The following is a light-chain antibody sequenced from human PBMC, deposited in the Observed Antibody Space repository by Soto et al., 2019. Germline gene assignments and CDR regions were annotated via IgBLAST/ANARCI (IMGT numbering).Light chain of an antibody. CDR2: DVS. CDR3: SSYTSSNTLG. Sequence: QSVLTQPASVSGSPGQSITISCTGTSSDIGGYNYVSWYQQHPGKAPKLMIYDVSNRPSGVSNRFSGSKSGNTASLTISGLQAEDEADYYCSSYTSSNTLGFGGGTKVTVL. V-gene: IGLV2-14*01. CDR1: SSDIGGYNY. J-gene: IGLJ2*01.